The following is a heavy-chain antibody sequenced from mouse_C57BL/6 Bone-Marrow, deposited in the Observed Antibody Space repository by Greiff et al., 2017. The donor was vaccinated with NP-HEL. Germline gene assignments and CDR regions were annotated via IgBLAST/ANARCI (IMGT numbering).Heavy chain of an antibody. Sequence: EVQLVESGGDLVKPGGSLKLSCAASGFTFSSYGMSWVRQTPDKRLEWVATISSGGSYTYYPDSVKGRFTISRDNAKNTLYLQMSSLKSEDTAMYYCARLGTVVATRFAYWGQGTLVTVSA. CDR1: GFTFSSYG. V-gene: IGHV5-6*01. CDR3: ARLGTVVATRFAY. J-gene: IGHJ3*01. D-gene: IGHD1-1*01. CDR2: ISSGGSYT.